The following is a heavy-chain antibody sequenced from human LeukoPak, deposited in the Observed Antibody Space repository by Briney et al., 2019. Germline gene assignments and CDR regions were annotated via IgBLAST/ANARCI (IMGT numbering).Heavy chain of an antibody. V-gene: IGHV3-23*01. CDR1: GFTFSSYA. J-gene: IGHJ6*03. D-gene: IGHD2/OR15-2a*01. CDR3: AKENREDPVYYYYYMDV. Sequence: GGSLRLSCAASGFTFSSYAMSWVRQAPGKGLEWVSAISGSGGSTYYADSVKGRFTISRDNSKNTLYLQMNSLRAEDTAVYYCAKENREDPVYYYYYMDVWGKGTTVTVSS. CDR2: ISGSGGST.